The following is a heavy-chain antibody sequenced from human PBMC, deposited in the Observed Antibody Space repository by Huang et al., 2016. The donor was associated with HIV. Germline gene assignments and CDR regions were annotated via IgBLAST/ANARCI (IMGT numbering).Heavy chain of an antibody. D-gene: IGHD3-10*01. Sequence: QVQLVASGGGVVQPGGSLRLSCVASGFTFSTYGMHWVRQAPGKGLEGVSVIQYDGTIKYSADSVKGRFTISRDNSKNTLYLQMTSLRSEDTAVYYCANHPGALHPSDFWGQGTLVTVSS. V-gene: IGHV3-30*02. J-gene: IGHJ4*02. CDR2: IQYDGTIK. CDR3: ANHPGALHPSDF. CDR1: GFTFSTYG.